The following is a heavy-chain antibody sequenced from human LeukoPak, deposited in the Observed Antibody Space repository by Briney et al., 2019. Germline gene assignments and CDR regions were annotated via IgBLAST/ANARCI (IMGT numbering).Heavy chain of an antibody. CDR2: INNSGST. V-gene: IGHV4-34*01. D-gene: IGHD6-13*01. J-gene: IGHJ4*02. CDR1: GGSFSGYY. Sequence: SETLSLTCAVYGGSFSGYYWSWIRQPPGKGLEWIGEINNSGSTNYNPSLKSRVTISVDTSKNQFSLKLSSVTAADTAVYYCARVASQGSSSWFDYWGQGTLVTVSS. CDR3: ARVASQGSSSWFDY.